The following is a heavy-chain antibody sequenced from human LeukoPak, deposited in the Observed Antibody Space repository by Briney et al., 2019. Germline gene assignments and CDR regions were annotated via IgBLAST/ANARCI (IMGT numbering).Heavy chain of an antibody. CDR3: VRGRAWFDP. V-gene: IGHV4-59*01. CDR2: IYYSGIT. Sequence: SETLSLTCTVSGGSISGYYWSWIRQPPGKGLEWIGYIYYSGITNYNSSLESRVTISVDTSKNQFSLRLNSVTAADTAVYYCVRGRAWFDPWGQGTLVTVSS. D-gene: IGHD3-10*01. J-gene: IGHJ5*02. CDR1: GGSISGYY.